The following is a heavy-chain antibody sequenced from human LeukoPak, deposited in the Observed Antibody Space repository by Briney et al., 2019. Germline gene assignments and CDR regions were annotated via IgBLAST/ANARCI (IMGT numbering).Heavy chain of an antibody. J-gene: IGHJ6*02. CDR3: ARDGHSYGWDYYYYGMDV. Sequence: AGGSLRLSCVASGFRFSSDNMNWVRQAPGKGLEWVSSISGGSTYIDYADSVKGRFTISRDNAKNSLYLQMNSLRAEDTAVYYCARDGHSYGWDYYYYGMDVWGQGTTVTVSS. CDR1: GFRFSSDN. CDR2: ISGGSTYI. V-gene: IGHV3-21*01. D-gene: IGHD5-18*01.